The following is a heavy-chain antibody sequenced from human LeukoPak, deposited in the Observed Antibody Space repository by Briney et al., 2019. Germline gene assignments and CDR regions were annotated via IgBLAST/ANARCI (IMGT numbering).Heavy chain of an antibody. J-gene: IGHJ4*02. CDR3: ARDGSARYYFDY. Sequence: SETLSLSCTVSGGSISTYYWSWIRQPAGKGLEWIGHMYISGSTKYNPSLKSRVTMSVDTSKNQFSLKLRSVTAADTAVYYYARDGSARYYFDYWGQGTLVTVSS. CDR1: GGSISTYY. CDR2: MYISGST. V-gene: IGHV4-4*07.